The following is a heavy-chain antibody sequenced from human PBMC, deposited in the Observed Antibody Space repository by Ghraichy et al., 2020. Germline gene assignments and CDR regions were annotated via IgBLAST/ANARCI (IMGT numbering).Heavy chain of an antibody. D-gene: IGHD4-17*01. J-gene: IGHJ4*02. V-gene: IGHV3-23*01. CDR2: FGGSGRT. CDR3: AKRGNSGDYYFDY. CDR1: GFIFSAYG. Sequence: GGSLRLSCVASGFIFSAYGMSWVRQAPGKGLEWVSSFGGSGRTHYADSVKGRFTISRDNSKNILYLQMSTLRAEDTAFYFCAKRGNSGDYYFDYWGQGTLVTVSS.